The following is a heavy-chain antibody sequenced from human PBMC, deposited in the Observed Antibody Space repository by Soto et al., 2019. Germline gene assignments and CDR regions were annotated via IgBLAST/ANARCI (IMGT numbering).Heavy chain of an antibody. D-gene: IGHD1-20*01. J-gene: IGHJ6*02. V-gene: IGHV3-33*01. CDR2: IWYDGSNK. CDR3: ARDPSITGTTGTDYYYGMDV. CDR1: GFTFSSYG. Sequence: GGSLRLSCAASGFTFSSYGMHWVRQAPGKGLEWVAVIWYDGSNKYYADSVKGRFTISRDNSKNTLYLQMNSLRAEDTAVYYCARDPSITGTTGTDYYYGMDVWGQGTTVTVSS.